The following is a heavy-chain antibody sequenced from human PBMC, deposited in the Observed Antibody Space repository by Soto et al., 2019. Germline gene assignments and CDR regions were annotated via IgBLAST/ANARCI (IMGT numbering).Heavy chain of an antibody. D-gene: IGHD1-1*01. Sequence: EVQLLESGGGLVQPGASLRLSCAASGFTFGNYFMNWVRQAPGKGLEWVSDISSNGGRTHYADSVRGRFTISRDSSRNTLYLQMSSLRAEDTALYYCAKDLHWYGMDVWGQGTTVTVSS. V-gene: IGHV3-23*01. CDR3: AKDLHWYGMDV. CDR2: ISSNGGRT. CDR1: GFTFGNYF. J-gene: IGHJ6*02.